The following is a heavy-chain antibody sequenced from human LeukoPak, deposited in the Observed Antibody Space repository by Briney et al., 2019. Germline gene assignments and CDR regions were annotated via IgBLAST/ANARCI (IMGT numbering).Heavy chain of an antibody. D-gene: IGHD7-27*01. CDR3: AKDITVGNYYYYMDV. V-gene: IGHV3-43*01. J-gene: IGHJ6*03. CDR1: GFTFDDYT. CDR2: ISWDGGST. Sequence: GGSLRLSCAASGFTFDDYTMHWVRQAPGKGLEWVSLISWDGGSTYYVDSVKGRFTISRDNSKNSLYLQMNSLRTEDTALYYCAKDITVGNYYYYMDVWGKGTTVSVPS.